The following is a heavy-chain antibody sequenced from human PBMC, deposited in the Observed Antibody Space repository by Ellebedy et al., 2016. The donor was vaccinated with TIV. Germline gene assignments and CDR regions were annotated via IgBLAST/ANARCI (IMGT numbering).Heavy chain of an antibody. V-gene: IGHV3-30*03. CDR2: ISYDGSET. J-gene: IGHJ3*02. CDR1: GFSFTTYT. D-gene: IGHD2-15*01. Sequence: PGGSLRLSCAASGFSFTTYTLHWVRLSPRRGLEWVARISYDGSETFYADSVRGRFTVSRDNAKDRLSLQMNSLRAEDTAVYYCARLAGATCQCAFDIWGQGTMVTVSS. CDR3: ARLAGATCQCAFDI.